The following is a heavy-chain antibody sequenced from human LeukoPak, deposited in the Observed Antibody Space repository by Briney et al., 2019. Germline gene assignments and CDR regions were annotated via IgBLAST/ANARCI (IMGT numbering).Heavy chain of an antibody. CDR2: IFYNGNT. CDR3: ARHCSSTSCQDPLQLWTDDAFDI. Sequence: PSETLSLTCDVSGVVIRSGSDFWGWIRQSPEKGLEWIGSIFYNGNTYYNPSLRSRVTISLDTSKNGFSLKLSSVTAADTAVYYCARHCSSTSCQDPLQLWTDDAFDIWGQGTMVTVSS. V-gene: IGHV4-39*01. J-gene: IGHJ3*02. CDR1: GVVIRSGSDF. D-gene: IGHD2-2*01.